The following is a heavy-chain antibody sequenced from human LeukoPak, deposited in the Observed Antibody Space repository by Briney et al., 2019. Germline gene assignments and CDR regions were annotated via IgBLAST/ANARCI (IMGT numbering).Heavy chain of an antibody. D-gene: IGHD3-16*02. CDR2: IKQDGGEK. Sequence: GGSLRLSCAASGFTFSSYWMSWVRQAPGKGLEWVANIKQDGGEKYYVDSVKGRFTISRDNAKNSLYLQMNSLRAEDTAVYYCARAMITFGGVIALNYYGMDVWGQGTTVTVSS. J-gene: IGHJ6*02. CDR1: GFTFSSYW. CDR3: ARAMITFGGVIALNYYGMDV. V-gene: IGHV3-7*01.